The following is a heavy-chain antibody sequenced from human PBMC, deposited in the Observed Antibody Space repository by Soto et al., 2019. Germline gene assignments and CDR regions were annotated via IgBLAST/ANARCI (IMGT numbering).Heavy chain of an antibody. V-gene: IGHV3-23*01. J-gene: IGHJ3*02. CDR1: GFTFSSYA. CDR2: ISGSGGST. D-gene: IGHD2-15*01. CDR3: AKDIVVVVAATTEPPSAFDI. Sequence: GGSLRLSCAASGFTFSSYAMSWVRQAPGKGLEWVSAISGSGGSTYYADSVKGRFTISRDNSKNTLYLQMNSLRAEDTAVYYCAKDIVVVVAATTEPPSAFDIWGQGTMVTVSS.